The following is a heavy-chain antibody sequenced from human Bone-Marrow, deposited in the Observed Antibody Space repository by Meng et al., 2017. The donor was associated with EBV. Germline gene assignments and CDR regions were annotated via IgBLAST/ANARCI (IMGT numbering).Heavy chain of an antibody. CDR2: IDHSGST. CDR1: GGFISSSNW. Sequence: VQLERSGQGLLRPSRTRSLTCGFCGGFISSSNWWSWVRQPPGKGLEWIGEIDHSGSTNYNPSLKSRVTISIDKSKNQFSLKLSSVTAADTAVYYCARDISGTIDYWGQGTLVTVSS. J-gene: IGHJ4*02. V-gene: IGHV4-4*02. CDR3: ARDISGTIDY. D-gene: IGHD3-10*01.